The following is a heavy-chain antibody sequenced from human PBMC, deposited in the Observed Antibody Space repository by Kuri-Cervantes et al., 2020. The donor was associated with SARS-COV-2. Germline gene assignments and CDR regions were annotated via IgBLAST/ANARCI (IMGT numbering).Heavy chain of an antibody. CDR1: GGSISSYY. CDR2: IYTSESP. J-gene: IGHJ3*02. CDR3: ARDPLGFTFGGVIVDAFDI. Sequence: SETLSLTCTVSGGSISSYYWSWIRQPAGKGLEWIGRIYTSESPNYIPSLKSRVTMSVDTSKNQFSLKLSSVTAADTAVYYCARDPLGFTFGGVIVDAFDIWGQGTMVTVSS. V-gene: IGHV4-4*07. D-gene: IGHD3-16*02.